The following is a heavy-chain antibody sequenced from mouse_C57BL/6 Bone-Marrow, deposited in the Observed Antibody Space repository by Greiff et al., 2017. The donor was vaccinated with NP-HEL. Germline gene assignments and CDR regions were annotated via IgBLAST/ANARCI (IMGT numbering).Heavy chain of an antibody. J-gene: IGHJ3*01. CDR3: ARGEIYYDYAWFAY. Sequence: VQLQQSGAELVRPGTSVKVSCKASGYAFTNYLIEWVKQRPGQGLEWIGVINPGSGGTNYNEKFKGKATLTADKSSSTAYMQLSSLTSEDSAVYFGARGEIYYDYAWFAYWGQGTLVTVSA. D-gene: IGHD2-4*01. CDR1: GYAFTNYL. V-gene: IGHV1-54*01. CDR2: INPGSGGT.